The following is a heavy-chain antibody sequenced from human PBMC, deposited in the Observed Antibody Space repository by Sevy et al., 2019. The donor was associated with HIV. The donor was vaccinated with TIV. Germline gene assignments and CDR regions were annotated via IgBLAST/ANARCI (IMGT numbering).Heavy chain of an antibody. V-gene: IGHV3-23*01. CDR1: GFTFSSYA. D-gene: IGHD6-6*01. J-gene: IGHJ4*02. CDR2: ISGSGGST. Sequence: GGSLRLSCAASGFTFSSYAMSWVRQAPGKGLEWVSAISGSGGSTYYADSVKGRFTISRDNSKNTLYLQMNSLRAEDTAVYYCAKQCLKSTGIAARGAFDYWGQGTLVTVSS. CDR3: AKQCLKSTGIAARGAFDY.